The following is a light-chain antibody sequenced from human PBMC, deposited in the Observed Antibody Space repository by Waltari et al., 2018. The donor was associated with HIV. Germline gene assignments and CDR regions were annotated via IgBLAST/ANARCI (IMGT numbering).Light chain of an antibody. CDR3: GAWDDSLRIYV. CDR1: FFHLGSIY. Sequence: QSVLPPPPSASRTPGQRVPIPYSATFFHLGSIYVYCYQHLPGAAPQLLIYRSDQRPSGVPDRCSGTKSGTSASLTISGLRSEDEGDYYCGAWDDSLRIYVFGTGTKVTVL. J-gene: IGLJ1*01. CDR2: RSD. V-gene: IGLV1-47*01.